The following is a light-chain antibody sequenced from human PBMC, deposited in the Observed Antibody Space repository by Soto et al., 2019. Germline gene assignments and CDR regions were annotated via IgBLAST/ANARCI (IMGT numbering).Light chain of an antibody. CDR1: QSVSSY. Sequence: EIVLTQSPATLSLSPGERATLSCRASQSVSSYLAWYQQKPGQAPRLLIYDASNRATGIPARFSGSGSGTDFPLTISSQEPEDFAVYYCQQRSTSITSAQGTRLEIK. CDR2: DAS. V-gene: IGKV3-11*01. J-gene: IGKJ5*01. CDR3: QQRSTSIT.